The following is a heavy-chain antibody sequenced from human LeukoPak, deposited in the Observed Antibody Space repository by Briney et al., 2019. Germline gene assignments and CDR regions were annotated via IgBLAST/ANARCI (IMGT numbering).Heavy chain of an antibody. Sequence: GGCLRLSCAAAGFTFSSHGMHWVRPAPSKVLEWVAVIWYDGSNKYYAGSVKGRFTISRDNSKNTLYLQMNSLGAEDTAVYYCAREHVLLWFGELLDWGQGTLVTVSS. V-gene: IGHV3-33*01. CDR2: IWYDGSNK. J-gene: IGHJ4*02. D-gene: IGHD3-10*01. CDR3: AREHVLLWFGELLD. CDR1: GFTFSSHG.